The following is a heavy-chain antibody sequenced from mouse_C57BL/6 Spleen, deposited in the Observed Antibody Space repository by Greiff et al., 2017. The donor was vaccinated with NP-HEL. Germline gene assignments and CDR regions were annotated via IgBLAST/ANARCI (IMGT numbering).Heavy chain of an antibody. J-gene: IGHJ4*01. CDR3: ARGGSNAMDY. CDR1: GYTFTSYW. D-gene: IGHD1-1*01. Sequence: QVQLQQPGAELVRPGSSVKLSCKASGYTFTSYWMDWVKQRPGQGLEWIGNIYPSDSETHYNQKFKDKATLTVDKSSSTAYMQLSSLTSEDSAVYYWARGGSNAMDYWGQGTSVTVSS. V-gene: IGHV1-61*01. CDR2: IYPSDSET.